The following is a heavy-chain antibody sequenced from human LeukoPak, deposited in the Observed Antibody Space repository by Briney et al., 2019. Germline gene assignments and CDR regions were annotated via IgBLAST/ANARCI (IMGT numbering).Heavy chain of an antibody. J-gene: IGHJ4*02. CDR2: INTDGSST. D-gene: IGHD3-22*01. CDR3: ARVPYDSSGYYMGGDY. V-gene: IGHV3-74*01. CDR1: GFTFSSYW. Sequence: GGSLRLSCAASGFTFSSYWMHWVRQAPGKGLVWVSRINTDGSSTSYADSVKGRFTISRDNAKNTLYLQTNSLRAEDTAVYYCARVPYDSSGYYMGGDYWGQGTLVTVSS.